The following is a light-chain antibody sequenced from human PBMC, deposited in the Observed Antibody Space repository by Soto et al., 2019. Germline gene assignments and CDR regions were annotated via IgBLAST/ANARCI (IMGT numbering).Light chain of an antibody. Sequence: EIVMTQSPATLSVSPGERATLSCRASQSVSSNLAWYQQKPGQAPRLLIYGASTRATGIPARFSGSGSGTEFNLTISSLQSEDFEVYYCQQYNNWHPWTFGQGTKVEIK. CDR3: QQYNNWHPWT. CDR1: QSVSSN. J-gene: IGKJ1*01. CDR2: GAS. V-gene: IGKV3-15*01.